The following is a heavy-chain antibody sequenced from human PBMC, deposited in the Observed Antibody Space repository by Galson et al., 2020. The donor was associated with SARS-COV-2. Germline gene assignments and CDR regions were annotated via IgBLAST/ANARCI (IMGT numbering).Heavy chain of an antibody. CDR1: GGSISSYY. Sequence: PSETLSLTCTVSGGSISSYYWSWIRQPPGKGLEWIGYIYYSGSTNYNPSLKSRVTISVDTSKNQFSLKLSSVTAADTAVYYCARDMVGREVVAAYYYYGMDVWGQGTTVTVSS. CDR2: IYYSGST. D-gene: IGHD2-15*01. V-gene: IGHV4-59*01. J-gene: IGHJ6*02. CDR3: ARDMVGREVVAAYYYYGMDV.